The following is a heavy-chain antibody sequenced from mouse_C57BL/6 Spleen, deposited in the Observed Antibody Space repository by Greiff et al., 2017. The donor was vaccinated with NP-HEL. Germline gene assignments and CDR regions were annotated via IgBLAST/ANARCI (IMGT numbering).Heavy chain of an antibody. CDR3: ARDNLYYAMDY. Sequence: EVKVVESEGGLVQPGSSMKLSCTASGFTFSDYYMAWVRQVPEKGLEWVANINYDGSSTYYLDSLKSRFIISRDNAKNILYLQMSSLKSEDTATYYCARDNLYYAMDYWGQGTSVTVSS. CDR1: GFTFSDYY. CDR2: INYDGSST. V-gene: IGHV5-16*01. J-gene: IGHJ4*01.